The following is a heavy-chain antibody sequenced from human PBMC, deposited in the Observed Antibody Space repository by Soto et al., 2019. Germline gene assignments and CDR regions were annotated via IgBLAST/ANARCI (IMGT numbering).Heavy chain of an antibody. CDR3: ARDGYDGSGSPYPAY. D-gene: IGHD3-10*01. V-gene: IGHV4-59*01. CDR1: GGSMSEYF. CDR2: IYYLGST. J-gene: IGHJ4*02. Sequence: HSETLSLTCTVSGGSMSEYFWSWIRQSPGKGLEWIGYIYYLGSTDYNPSLKSRVTISVDTSKRQFSLRLTSVTAADTAVYYCARDGYDGSGSPYPAYWGPGTQVTVS.